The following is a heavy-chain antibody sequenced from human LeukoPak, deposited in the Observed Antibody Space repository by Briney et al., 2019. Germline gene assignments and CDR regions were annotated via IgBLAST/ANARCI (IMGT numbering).Heavy chain of an antibody. CDR1: GGSISNYY. V-gene: IGHV4-4*07. J-gene: IGHJ6*03. CDR2: IQTSGST. CDR3: ARGVPQVGYMDV. Sequence: SETLSLTCTVSGGSISNYYWNWIRQPAGKGLEWIGRIQTSGSTNYNPSLKSRVTMSVDTSKNQFSLKLTSVTAADTAVYYCARGVPQVGYMDVWGKGTTVTVSS.